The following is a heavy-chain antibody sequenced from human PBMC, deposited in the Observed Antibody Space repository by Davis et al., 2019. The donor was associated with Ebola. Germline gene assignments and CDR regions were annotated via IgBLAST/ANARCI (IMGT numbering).Heavy chain of an antibody. CDR3: ARGGSSPDY. CDR1: GFSFSSDW. V-gene: IGHV3-7*01. J-gene: IGHJ4*02. D-gene: IGHD3-10*01. Sequence: GGSLRLSCAASGFSFSSDWMSWVRQAPGKGLEWVANINQDGNEKYYVDSVKGRFTISRDNAENSLYLQMNSLRAEDTAVYYCARGGSSPDYWGQGTLVTVSS. CDR2: INQDGNEK.